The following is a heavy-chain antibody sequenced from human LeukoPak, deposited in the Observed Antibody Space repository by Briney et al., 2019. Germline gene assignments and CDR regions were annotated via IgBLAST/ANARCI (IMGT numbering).Heavy chain of an antibody. V-gene: IGHV5-51*01. D-gene: IGHD6-13*01. Sequence: GESLKISCKASGYSFTSYWIGWVRQMPGKGLEWMGVIYPGDSDTRYSPSFQGQATISADKSISTAYLQWSSLKASDTAMYYCATTGPEYSSSWYLHFWGQGTLVTVSS. CDR2: IYPGDSDT. J-gene: IGHJ4*02. CDR1: GYSFTSYW. CDR3: ATTGPEYSSSWYLHF.